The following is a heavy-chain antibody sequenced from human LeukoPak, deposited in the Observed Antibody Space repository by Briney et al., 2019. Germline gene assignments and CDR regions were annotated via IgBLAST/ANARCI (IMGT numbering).Heavy chain of an antibody. V-gene: IGHV3-30*18. CDR1: GFTFSSYG. D-gene: IGHD5-18*01. Sequence: GGSLRLSCAASGFTFSSYGVHWVRQAPGKGLEWVAVISYDGSNKYYADSVKGRFTISRDNSKNTLYLQMNSLRAEDTAVYCCAKERGGYSYGHDAFDIWGQGTMVTVSS. J-gene: IGHJ3*02. CDR2: ISYDGSNK. CDR3: AKERGGYSYGHDAFDI.